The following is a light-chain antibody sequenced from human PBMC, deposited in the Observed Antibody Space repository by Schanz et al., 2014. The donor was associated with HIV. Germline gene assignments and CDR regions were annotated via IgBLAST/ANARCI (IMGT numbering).Light chain of an antibody. V-gene: IGKV1-39*01. CDR1: QGFSTF. CDR2: AAS. Sequence: GERVTITCRASQGFSTFLNWYQQKPGKAPKLLIHAASSLQSGVPSRFSGSGSGTDFTLIISSLQPEDFGSYYCQQSHSSPTFGQGTKVGIK. J-gene: IGKJ2*01. CDR3: QQSHSSPT.